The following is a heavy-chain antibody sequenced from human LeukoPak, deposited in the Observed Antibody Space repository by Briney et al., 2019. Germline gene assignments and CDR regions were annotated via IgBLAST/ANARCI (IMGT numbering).Heavy chain of an antibody. Sequence: NTSETLSLTCTVSGGSISSGSYYWGWIRQPPGKGLEWIGSIYYSGSTYYNPSLKSRVTISVDTSKNQFSLRLSSVTAADTAVYYCARVRHTTDYYYMDVWGKGTTVTVSS. D-gene: IGHD1-1*01. CDR1: GGSISSGSYY. CDR3: ARVRHTTDYYYMDV. J-gene: IGHJ6*03. V-gene: IGHV4-39*07. CDR2: IYYSGST.